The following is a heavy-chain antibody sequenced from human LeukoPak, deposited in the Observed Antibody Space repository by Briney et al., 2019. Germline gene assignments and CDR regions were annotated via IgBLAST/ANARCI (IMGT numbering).Heavy chain of an antibody. D-gene: IGHD5-24*01. CDR2: IYYSGST. Sequence: PSETLSLTCAVYGGSFSGYYWSWIRQHPGKGLEWIGYIYYSGSTYYNPSLKSRVTISVDTSKNQFSLKLSSVTAADTAVYYCARARGMATIRAAFDYWGQGTLVTVSS. V-gene: IGHV4-31*11. CDR1: GGSFSGYY. CDR3: ARARGMATIRAAFDY. J-gene: IGHJ4*02.